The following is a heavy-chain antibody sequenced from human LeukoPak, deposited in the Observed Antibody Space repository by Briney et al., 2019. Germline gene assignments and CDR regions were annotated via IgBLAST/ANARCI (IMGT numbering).Heavy chain of an antibody. J-gene: IGHJ5*02. CDR2: INPNSGGT. CDR1: GYTFTSYD. Sequence: ASVKVSCKASGYTFTSYDINWVRQAPGQGLEWMGWINPNSGGTNYAQKFQGRVTMTRDTSISTAYMELSRLRSDDTAVYYCAIQGYSSSWYSSRGWFDPWGQGTLVTVSS. V-gene: IGHV1-2*02. CDR3: AIQGYSSSWYSSRGWFDP. D-gene: IGHD6-13*01.